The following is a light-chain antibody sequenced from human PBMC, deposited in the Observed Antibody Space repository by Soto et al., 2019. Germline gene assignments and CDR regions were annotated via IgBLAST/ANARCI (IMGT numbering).Light chain of an antibody. J-gene: IGKJ1*01. Sequence: DIQMTQSPSSLSASVGDRVTITCRASQSISIYLNWYQQKPGKAPKLLMYFASSLQSGVPSRFSGSRSGTDFTLTISSLQPEDFATYYCQQSNDTPWTFGQGTKVEI. CDR3: QQSNDTPWT. CDR2: FAS. CDR1: QSISIY. V-gene: IGKV1-39*01.